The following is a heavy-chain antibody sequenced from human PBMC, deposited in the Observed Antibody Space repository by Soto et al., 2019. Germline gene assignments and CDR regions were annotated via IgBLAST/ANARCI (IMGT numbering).Heavy chain of an antibody. D-gene: IGHD2-2*01. CDR3: VRDGHCIITRCYGNWFDP. CDR2: ISSSSYI. Sequence: PGGSLRLSCAASGFTFSSYSMNWVRQAPGKGLEWVSSISSSSYIYYADSVKGRFTISRDNAKNTLHLEMNSLRAEDTAVYYCVRDGHCIITRCYGNWFDPWGQGTLVTVSS. V-gene: IGHV3-21*01. CDR1: GFTFSSYS. J-gene: IGHJ5*02.